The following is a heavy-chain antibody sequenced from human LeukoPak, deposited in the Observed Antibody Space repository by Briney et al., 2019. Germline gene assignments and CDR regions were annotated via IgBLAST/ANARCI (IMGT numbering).Heavy chain of an antibody. CDR2: INWNGGST. CDR1: GFTFDDYG. Sequence: GGSLRLSCAASGFTFDDYGMSWVRQAPGKGLEWVSGINWNGGSTGYADSVKGRFTLSRDNSNRTLFLEMSSLRVEDTAVYYCAREGTYYDSSGYYVSWGQGTLVTVSS. V-gene: IGHV3-20*04. CDR3: AREGTYYDSSGYYVS. D-gene: IGHD3-22*01. J-gene: IGHJ5*02.